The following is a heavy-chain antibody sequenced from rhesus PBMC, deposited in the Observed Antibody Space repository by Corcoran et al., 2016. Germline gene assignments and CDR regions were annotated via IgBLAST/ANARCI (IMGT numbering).Heavy chain of an antibody. D-gene: IGHD1-14*01. CDR3: ATGTGVAY. J-gene: IGHJ4*01. Sequence: EVQLVQSGAEVKKPGASVKISCKASGYTFTDHYLHWVRQAPGNGLEAMGRVEPAQCTEIHAKKFRDRSTIAADTSTDPAYMELSSLGSEDTAGYYCATGTGVAYWGQGVLLTVSS. CDR2: VEPAQCTE. V-gene: IGHV1-111*02. CDR1: GYTFTDHY.